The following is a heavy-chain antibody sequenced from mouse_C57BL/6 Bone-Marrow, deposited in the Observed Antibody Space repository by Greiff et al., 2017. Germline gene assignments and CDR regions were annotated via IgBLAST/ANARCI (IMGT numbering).Heavy chain of an antibody. CDR1: GYTFTSYW. CDR2: IDPSDSYT. D-gene: IGHD1-1*01. CDR3: ARCWNYGSSYGYFDV. V-gene: IGHV1-69*01. Sequence: QVQLQQPGAELVMPGASVKLSCKASGYTFTSYWMHWVKPRPGQGLEWIGEIDPSDSYTNYNQKFQGKSTLTVDKSSSTAYMQLSSLTSEDSAVYYCARCWNYGSSYGYFDVWGTGTTVTVSS. J-gene: IGHJ1*03.